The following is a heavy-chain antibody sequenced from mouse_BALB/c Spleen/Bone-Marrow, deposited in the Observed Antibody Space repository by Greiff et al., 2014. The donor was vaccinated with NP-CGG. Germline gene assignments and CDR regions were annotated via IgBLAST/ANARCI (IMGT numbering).Heavy chain of an antibody. CDR2: INPYNDGT. V-gene: IGHV1-14*01. D-gene: IGHD2-3*01. CDR3: ARRWLPYAMDY. CDR1: GYTFTSYI. Sequence: EVQLAESEPELVKPGASVKMSCKASGYTFTSYIMHWVKQKPGQGLEWIGYINPYNDGTKYNEKFKGKATLTSDKSSSTAYMELSSLTSEDSAVYYCARRWLPYAMDYWGQGTSVTVSS. J-gene: IGHJ4*01.